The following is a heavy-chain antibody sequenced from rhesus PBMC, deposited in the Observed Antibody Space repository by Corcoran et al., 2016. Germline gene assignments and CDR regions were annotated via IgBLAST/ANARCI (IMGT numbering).Heavy chain of an antibody. V-gene: IGHV5-2*01. CDR1: GYSFTCSC. CDR2: IAPSESDN. D-gene: IGHD2-21*01. J-gene: IGHJ2*01. CDR3: ARSGYRWYFDI. Sequence: EVQLVQSGAEVKRPGESLKISCKTSGYSFTCSCLRLVRQMPGKVLEWGGEIAPSESDNRYSPSFKGQVTSSADKSISTAYLQWSSLKASDSATYYCARSGYRWYFDIWGPGTPITISS.